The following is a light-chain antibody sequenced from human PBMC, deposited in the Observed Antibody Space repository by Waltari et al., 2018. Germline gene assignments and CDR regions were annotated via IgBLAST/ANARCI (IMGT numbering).Light chain of an antibody. CDR2: AAS. Sequence: DIQMTQSPSSVSASVGDTVTITCRASQDINNWVAWFQQKPGKTPKLLISAASSLRSGVPSRFSGSGFGTDFTLTINNLQPEDFAIYYCQKADSFPPYTFGQGTKVEIQ. J-gene: IGKJ2*01. CDR3: QKADSFPPYT. CDR1: QDINNW. V-gene: IGKV1-12*01.